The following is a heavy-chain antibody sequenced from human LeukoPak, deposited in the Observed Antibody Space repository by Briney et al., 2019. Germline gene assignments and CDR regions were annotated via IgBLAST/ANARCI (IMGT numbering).Heavy chain of an antibody. CDR1: GFTFSSYA. CDR3: ARVYETDAPEPSGMDV. D-gene: IGHD3-3*01. V-gene: IGHV3-30-3*01. CDR2: ISCDGSNK. J-gene: IGHJ6*02. Sequence: GGSLGLSCAASGFTFSSYAMHWVRQAPGKGLEWVAVISCDGSNKYYADSVKGRFTISRDNSKNTLYLQMNSLRAEDTAVYYCARVYETDAPEPSGMDVWGQGTTVTVSS.